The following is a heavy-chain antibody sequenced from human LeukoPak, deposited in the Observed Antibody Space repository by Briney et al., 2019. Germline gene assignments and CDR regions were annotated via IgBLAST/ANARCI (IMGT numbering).Heavy chain of an antibody. D-gene: IGHD6-19*01. Sequence: SETLSLTCAVSGGSISSSNWWSWVRQPPGKGLEWIGEIYHSGSTNYNPSLKSRVTISVDKSKNQFSLKLSSVTAADTAVYYCARAPAVAGTRVWFDPWGQGTLVTVSS. CDR1: GGSISSSNW. CDR3: ARAPAVAGTRVWFDP. V-gene: IGHV4-4*02. J-gene: IGHJ5*02. CDR2: IYHSGST.